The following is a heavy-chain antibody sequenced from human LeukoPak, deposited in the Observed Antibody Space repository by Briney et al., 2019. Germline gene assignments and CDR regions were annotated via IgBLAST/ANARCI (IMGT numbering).Heavy chain of an antibody. Sequence: GASVKVSCKASGYTFTGYYMHWVRQAPGQGLEWMGRINPNSGGTNYAQKFQGRVTVTRNTSIGTAYMELSSLRSEDTAVYYCARDYGGSSGWFDPWGQGTLVTVSS. J-gene: IGHJ5*02. CDR3: ARDYGGSSGWFDP. D-gene: IGHD4-23*01. V-gene: IGHV1-2*06. CDR1: GYTFTGYY. CDR2: INPNSGGT.